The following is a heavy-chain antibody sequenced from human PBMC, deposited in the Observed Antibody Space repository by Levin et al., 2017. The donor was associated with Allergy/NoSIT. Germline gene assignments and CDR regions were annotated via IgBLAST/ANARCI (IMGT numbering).Heavy chain of an antibody. Sequence: ASVKVSCKASGYTFTGYYMHWVRQAPGQGLEWMGWINPNSGGTNYAQKFQGRVTMTRDTSISTAYMELSRLRSDDTAVCYCARVEQWLVNWFDPWGQGTLVTVSS. D-gene: IGHD6-19*01. CDR2: INPNSGGT. V-gene: IGHV1-2*02. CDR1: GYTFTGYY. J-gene: IGHJ5*02. CDR3: ARVEQWLVNWFDP.